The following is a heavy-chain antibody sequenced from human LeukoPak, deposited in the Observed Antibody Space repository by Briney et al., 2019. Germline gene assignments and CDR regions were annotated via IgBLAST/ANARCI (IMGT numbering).Heavy chain of an antibody. V-gene: IGHV4-59*08. CDR3: ASRRSSGWPDY. CDR1: GGSISSYY. CDR2: IYCSGSA. J-gene: IGHJ4*02. D-gene: IGHD6-19*01. Sequence: PSETLPLTRTVSGGSISSYYWSGIRQPPAKGLEWIGYIYCSGSANYIHSLKSRVTISVVTAKNQFYLKLSSVTAADTAVYYCASRRSSGWPDYWGQGTLVTVSS.